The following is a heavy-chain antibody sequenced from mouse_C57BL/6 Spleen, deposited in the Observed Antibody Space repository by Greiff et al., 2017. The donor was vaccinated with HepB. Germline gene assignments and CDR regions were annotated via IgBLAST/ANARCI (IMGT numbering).Heavy chain of an antibody. V-gene: IGHV1-26*01. CDR2: INPNNGGT. J-gene: IGHJ1*03. Sequence: EVKLQQSGPELVKPGASVKISCKASGYTFTDYYMNWVKQSHGKSLEWIGDINPNNGGTSYNQKFKGKATLTVDKSSSTAYMELRSLTSEDSAVYYCARSKGYFDVWGTGTTVTVSS. CDR3: ARSKGYFDV. CDR1: GYTFTDYY.